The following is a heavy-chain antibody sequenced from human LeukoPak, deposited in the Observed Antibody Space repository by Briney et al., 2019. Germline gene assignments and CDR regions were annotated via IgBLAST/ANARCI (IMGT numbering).Heavy chain of an antibody. D-gene: IGHD6-13*01. CDR1: GFTFSSYS. CDR2: ISGSGGST. CDR3: AKGGSSSWYRAFDI. V-gene: IGHV3-23*01. J-gene: IGHJ3*02. Sequence: PGGSLRLSCAASGFTFSSYSMNWVRQAPGKGLEWVSAISGSGGSTYYADSVKGRFTISRDNSKNTLYLQMNSLRAEDTAVYYCAKGGSSSWYRAFDIWGQGTMVTVSS.